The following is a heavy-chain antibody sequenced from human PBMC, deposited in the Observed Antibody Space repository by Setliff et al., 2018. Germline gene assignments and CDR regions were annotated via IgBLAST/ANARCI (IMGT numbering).Heavy chain of an antibody. J-gene: IGHJ3*02. CDR3: AREPYYSDSSGYYQNDAFDI. Sequence: GGSLRLSCGASGFSFSTHSMTWVRQAPGKGLECVSSIDGSGSFTYYAGSVRGRFTISRDNAKNSLYLQMNSLRSEDTAVYYCAREPYYSDSSGYYQNDAFDIWGQGTMVTVSS. CDR1: GFSFSTHS. CDR2: IDGSGSFT. V-gene: IGHV3-21*01. D-gene: IGHD3-22*01.